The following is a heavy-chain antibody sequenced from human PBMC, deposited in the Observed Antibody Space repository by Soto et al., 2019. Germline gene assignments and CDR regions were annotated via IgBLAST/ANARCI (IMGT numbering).Heavy chain of an antibody. CDR3: ARARADRERSYDFWGGSLDS. CDR2: SIPVLGTT. Sequence: QVQLVQSGAEVKKPGSSVKVSCKASGGAFSSFDISWVRQAPGLGLEWMGGSIPVLGTTSYAQKFQGRITITADASTRTAHMEPYSPRPDDTAIYYFARARADRERSYDFWGGSLDSWGQGTLVTVSS. V-gene: IGHV1-69*01. J-gene: IGHJ4*02. CDR1: GGAFSSFD. D-gene: IGHD3-3*01.